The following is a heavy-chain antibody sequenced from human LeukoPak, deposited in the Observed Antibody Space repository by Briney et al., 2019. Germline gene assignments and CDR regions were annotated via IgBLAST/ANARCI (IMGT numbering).Heavy chain of an antibody. V-gene: IGHV3-23*01. D-gene: IGHD2-21*02. CDR1: GFTFSSYG. CDR3: AKSDCGGDCHLLDY. Sequence: GGSLRLSCAASGFTFSSYGMHWVRQAPGKGLEWVSHFGGSGGSIYYADSVKGRFTISRDNSKSTLYLQMNSLRAEDTAVYYCAKSDCGGDCHLLDYWGQGTLVTVSS. J-gene: IGHJ4*02. CDR2: FGGSGGSI.